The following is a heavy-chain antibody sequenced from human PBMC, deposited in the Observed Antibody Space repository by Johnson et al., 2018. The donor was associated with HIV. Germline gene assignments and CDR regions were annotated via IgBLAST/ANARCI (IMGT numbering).Heavy chain of an antibody. V-gene: IGHV3-30*02. CDR3: AKEGSGYFHAFDI. Sequence: QVQLVESGGGVVQPGESLRLSCAASGFTFANYGMHWVRQAPGKGLEWVAFTAHDESITHYADSVKGRFTMSRDNSKSTLNLQMNSLRAEDTAVYYCAKEGSGYFHAFDIWGQGTMVTVSS. J-gene: IGHJ3*02. CDR2: TAHDESIT. D-gene: IGHD3-22*01. CDR1: GFTFANYG.